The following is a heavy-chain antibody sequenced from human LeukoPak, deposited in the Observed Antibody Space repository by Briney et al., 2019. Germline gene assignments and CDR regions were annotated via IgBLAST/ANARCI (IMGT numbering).Heavy chain of an antibody. Sequence: GGSLRLSCAASGFTFSSYEMNWVRQAPGKGLEWLSYISSSGSTTYYADSVKGRFTISRDNAKNSLYLQMNSLRAEDTAVYYCAREGHYYDSSGPYDDWGQGTLVTVSS. CDR3: AREGHYYDSSGPYDD. CDR1: GFTFSSYE. V-gene: IGHV3-48*03. J-gene: IGHJ4*02. D-gene: IGHD3-22*01. CDR2: ISSSGSTT.